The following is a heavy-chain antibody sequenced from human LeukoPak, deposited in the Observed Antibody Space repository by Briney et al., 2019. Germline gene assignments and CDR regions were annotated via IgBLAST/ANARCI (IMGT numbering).Heavy chain of an antibody. V-gene: IGHV1-2*02. Sequence: ASVKVSCKASGYTFTGYYMHWVRQAPGQGLEWMGWINPNSGGTNYAQKFQGRVTMTRDTSTTTAYMELSSLRSDDTAVYYCARDRGSSWYWGWFDPWGQGTLVTVSS. CDR2: INPNSGGT. D-gene: IGHD6-13*01. J-gene: IGHJ5*02. CDR3: ARDRGSSWYWGWFDP. CDR1: GYTFTGYY.